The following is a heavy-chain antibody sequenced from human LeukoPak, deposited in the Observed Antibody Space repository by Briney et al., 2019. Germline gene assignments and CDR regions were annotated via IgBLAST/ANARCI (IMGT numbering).Heavy chain of an antibody. J-gene: IGHJ4*02. D-gene: IGHD3-16*01. Sequence: SETLSLTCTVSGGSISSGGYYWSWIRQPPGKGLEWIGYIYHSGSTYYNPSLKSRVTISVDRSKNQFSLKLSSVTAADTAVYYCARDGSPVWGRGPFDYWGQGTLVTVSS. CDR3: ARDGSPVWGRGPFDY. V-gene: IGHV4-30-2*01. CDR1: GGSISSGGYY. CDR2: IYHSGST.